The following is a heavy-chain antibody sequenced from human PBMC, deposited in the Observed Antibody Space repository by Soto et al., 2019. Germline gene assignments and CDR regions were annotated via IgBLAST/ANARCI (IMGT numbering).Heavy chain of an antibody. J-gene: IGHJ4*02. D-gene: IGHD3-9*01. Sequence: QITLKESGPTLVRPTQTLTLTCAFSGFSLSTSGVGVGWLRQPPGKALEWLAVIYWDDSKHYSPSLRSRLTIPKDTSKNQVVLTMTNMDPMDTGTYYCAHKGPEDWPLDYWGQGTLVTVSS. V-gene: IGHV2-5*02. CDR3: AHKGPEDWPLDY. CDR2: IYWDDSK. CDR1: GFSLSTSGVG.